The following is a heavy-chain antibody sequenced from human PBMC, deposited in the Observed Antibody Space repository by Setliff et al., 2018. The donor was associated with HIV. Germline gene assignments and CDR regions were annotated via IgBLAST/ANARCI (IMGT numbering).Heavy chain of an antibody. CDR2: IIPIFGIA. CDR1: GGTFSSYA. D-gene: IGHD2-2*01. J-gene: IGHJ6*02. V-gene: IGHV1-69*13. Sequence: SVKVSCKASGGTFSSYAISWVRQAPGQGLEWMGGIIPIFGIANYAQKFQGRVTITADESTSTAYMELSSLRSEDTAVYYCARDGCSSTSCYGVYYYYGMDVWGQGTTVTVSS. CDR3: ARDGCSSTSCYGVYYYYGMDV.